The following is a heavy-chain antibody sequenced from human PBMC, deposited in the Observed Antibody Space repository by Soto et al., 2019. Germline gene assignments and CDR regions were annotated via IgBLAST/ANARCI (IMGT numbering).Heavy chain of an antibody. CDR1: GGSISGSY. D-gene: IGHD6-19*01. J-gene: IGHJ4*02. Sequence: TSETLSLTCSVSGGSISGSYWSWIRQSPGKGLEWLGYVYYTGSTNYSPSLRSRVSISVDTSKNEFSLRLSSVTAADTAVYFCARSVAVPGARIDYWGQGTQVTVSS. CDR2: VYYTGST. CDR3: ARSVAVPGARIDY. V-gene: IGHV4-59*01.